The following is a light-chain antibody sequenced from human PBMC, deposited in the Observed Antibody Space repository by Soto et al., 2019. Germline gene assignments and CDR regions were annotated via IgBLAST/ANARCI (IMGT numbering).Light chain of an antibody. CDR2: DVT. CDR1: SSDIGGYNY. J-gene: IGLJ3*02. Sequence: QSALTQPASVSGSPGQSITISCTGTSSDIGGYNYVSWYQQHPGNAPKLMIYDVTDRPSGVSNRFSGSKSGNTASLTISGLQAEDEADYYCSSYAISGTLFGGGTKLTVL. V-gene: IGLV2-14*03. CDR3: SSYAISGTL.